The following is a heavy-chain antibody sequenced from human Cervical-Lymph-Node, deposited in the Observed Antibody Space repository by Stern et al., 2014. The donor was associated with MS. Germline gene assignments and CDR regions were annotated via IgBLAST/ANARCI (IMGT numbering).Heavy chain of an antibody. CDR3: ALSSETSDRWYSLGYDL. Sequence: VQLVEAGDEGTKRGSSEKGYCKASGGTFSKFPSSWVRQAPGQGLEWMRGIFPVFGTPTYAQEFRGRVTITADVSTSTVYMELSSLRSDDTAVYYCALSSETSDRWYSLGYDLWGQGTLVTVSS. D-gene: IGHD6-13*01. CDR1: GGTFSKFP. V-gene: IGHV1-69*01. CDR2: IFPVFGTP. J-gene: IGHJ5*02.